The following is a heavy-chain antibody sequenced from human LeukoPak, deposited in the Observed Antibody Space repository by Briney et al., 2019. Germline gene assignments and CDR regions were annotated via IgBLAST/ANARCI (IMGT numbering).Heavy chain of an antibody. J-gene: IGHJ4*02. Sequence: ASVKVSCKASGYTFTGYYMHWVRQAPGQGLEWMGWINPNSGGTNYAQKFQGWVTMTRDTSISTAYMELSRLRSDDTAVYYCARDAPDILTGYYIHSYYFDYWGQGTLVTVSS. V-gene: IGHV1-2*04. CDR1: GYTFTGYY. CDR3: ARDAPDILTGYYIHSYYFDY. CDR2: INPNSGGT. D-gene: IGHD3-9*01.